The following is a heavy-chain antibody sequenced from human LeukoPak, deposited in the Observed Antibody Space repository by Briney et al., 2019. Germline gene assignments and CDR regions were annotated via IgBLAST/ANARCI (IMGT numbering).Heavy chain of an antibody. J-gene: IGHJ5*02. CDR3: ARDSRYYYGSGSSWFDP. CDR2: IYSGGST. Sequence: GGSLRLSGAASGFTVSSNYMSWVRQAPGKGLEWVSVIYSGGSTYYADSVKGRFTISRDNSKNTLYLQMNSLRAEDTAVYYCARDSRYYYGSGSSWFDPWGQGTLVTVSS. V-gene: IGHV3-66*01. CDR1: GFTVSSNY. D-gene: IGHD3-10*01.